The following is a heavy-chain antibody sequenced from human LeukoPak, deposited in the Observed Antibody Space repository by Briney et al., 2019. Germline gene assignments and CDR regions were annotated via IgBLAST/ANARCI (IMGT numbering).Heavy chain of an antibody. D-gene: IGHD1-1*01. CDR2: IIPIFGTA. CDR3: ARGETGTTGTTLRSLNY. Sequence: SVKVSCKASGGTFSSYAISWVRQAPGQGPEWMGGIIPIFGTANYAQKFQGRVTITADESTSTAYMELSSLRSEDTAVYYCARGETGTTGTTLRSLNYWGQGTLVTVSS. CDR1: GGTFSSYA. J-gene: IGHJ4*02. V-gene: IGHV1-69*01.